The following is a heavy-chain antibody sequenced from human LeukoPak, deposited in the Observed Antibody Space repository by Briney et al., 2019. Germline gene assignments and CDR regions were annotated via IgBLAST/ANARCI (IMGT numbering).Heavy chain of an antibody. D-gene: IGHD2-15*01. Sequence: GGSLRLSCAASGFTFSSYAMHWVRQAPGKGLEWVAVISYDGSNKYYADSVKGRFTISRDNSKNTLYLQMNSLRAEDTAVYYCARAEVVVAATHWSSRPFDAFDIWGQGTMVTVSS. CDR1: GFTFSSYA. CDR2: ISYDGSNK. CDR3: ARAEVVVAATHWSSRPFDAFDI. V-gene: IGHV3-30-3*01. J-gene: IGHJ3*02.